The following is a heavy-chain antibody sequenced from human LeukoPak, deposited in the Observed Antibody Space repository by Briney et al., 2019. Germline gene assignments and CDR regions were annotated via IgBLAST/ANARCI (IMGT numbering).Heavy chain of an antibody. CDR2: IYHSGST. J-gene: IGHJ4*02. CDR3: ARAGWYTLDN. CDR1: GYSISSGYY. Sequence: SETLSLTCTVSGYSISSGYYWGWIRQPPGQGLEWIGSIYHSGSTYYNPSLKSRVTISVDNSKNQFSLKMSSMTAADTAVYYCARAGWYTLDNWGQGTLVTVSS. V-gene: IGHV4-38-2*02. D-gene: IGHD2-15*01.